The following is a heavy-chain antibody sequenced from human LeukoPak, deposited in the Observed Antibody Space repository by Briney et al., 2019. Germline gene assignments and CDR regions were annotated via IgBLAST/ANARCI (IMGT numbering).Heavy chain of an antibody. CDR1: GGSISSDGYY. Sequence: SQTLSLTCAVSGGSISSDGYYWTWIRQHPGKGLEWIGYIYYSGTTYYNPSLESRVTLSVDTSKNQFSLRLSSVTAADTAVYYCARYRDSGGRLAFDIWGQGTMATVSS. V-gene: IGHV4-31*11. CDR2: IYYSGTT. J-gene: IGHJ3*02. CDR3: ARYRDSGGRLAFDI. D-gene: IGHD2-15*01.